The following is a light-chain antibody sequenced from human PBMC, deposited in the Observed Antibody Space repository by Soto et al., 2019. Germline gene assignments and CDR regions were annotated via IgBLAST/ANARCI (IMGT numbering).Light chain of an antibody. J-gene: IGKJ4*01. V-gene: IGKV1-39*01. CDR1: QSIDNY. CDR3: QLSITAPLA. CDR2: SAS. Sequence: DIQMTQSPSSLSASVGDRVTITCRASQSIDNYLNWYQQKSAKAPQLLIFSASHLQSGVPSRFSGGGYGPGLIVAIRSLRPEDAGIYLCQLSITAPLAFGGGTKGHIK.